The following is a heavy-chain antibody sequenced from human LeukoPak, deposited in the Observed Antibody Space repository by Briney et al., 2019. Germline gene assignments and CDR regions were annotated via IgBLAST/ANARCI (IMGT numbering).Heavy chain of an antibody. CDR1: GFTFSSYG. D-gene: IGHD6-25*01. CDR3: AKELTTSSGYLHYFDY. Sequence: PGGSLRLSCAASGFTFSSYGIHWVRPAPGEGLEWVAVISYDGSNKYYADSVKGRFTISRDHSKNTLYLQMNSLRGGDPAVNYCAKELTTSSGYLHYFDYWGQGTLVTVSS. V-gene: IGHV3-30*18. CDR2: ISYDGSNK. J-gene: IGHJ4*02.